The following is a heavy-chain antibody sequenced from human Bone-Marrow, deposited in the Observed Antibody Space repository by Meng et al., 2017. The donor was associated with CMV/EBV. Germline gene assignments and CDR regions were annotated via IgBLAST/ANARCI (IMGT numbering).Heavy chain of an antibody. J-gene: IGHJ6*02. Sequence: ASVKVSCKVSGGIFSSYGFNWVRQAPGQGLEWMGRINPNSGDTIYAQRFQGRVTMTRATSIGTAYMELNRLQSDDTAVYYCAKGERMDVWGQGTTVTVSS. V-gene: IGHV1-2*06. CDR2: INPNSGDT. CDR3: AKGERMDV. CDR1: GGIFSSYG.